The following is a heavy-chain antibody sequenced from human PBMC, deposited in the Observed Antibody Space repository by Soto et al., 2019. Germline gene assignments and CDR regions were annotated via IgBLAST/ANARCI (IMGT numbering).Heavy chain of an antibody. CDR2: ISSSSSNI. CDR1: GFTFSSYS. V-gene: IGHV3-21*01. CDR3: ARESIPDPDSMDSV. Sequence: EVQLVESGGGLVKPGGSLRLSCAASGFTFSSYSMNWVRQAPGKGLEWVSSISSSSSNIYYADSVKGRFTISRDNAKNSLYLQMISLGAEDTALCYCARESIPDPDSMDSVWGQGTTVTVSS. D-gene: IGHD3-10*01. J-gene: IGHJ6*02.